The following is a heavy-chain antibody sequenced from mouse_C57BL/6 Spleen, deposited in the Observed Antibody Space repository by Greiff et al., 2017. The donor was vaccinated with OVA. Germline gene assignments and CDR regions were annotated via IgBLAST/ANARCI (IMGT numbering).Heavy chain of an antibody. CDR3: AREGGTGGSPWFAY. V-gene: IGHV1-9*01. D-gene: IGHD1-1*02. J-gene: IGHJ3*01. CDR1: GYTFTGYW. CDR2: ILPGSGST. Sequence: QVQLQQSGAELMKPGASVKLSCKATGYTFTGYWIEWVKQRPGHGLEWIGEILPGSGSTNYNEKFKGKATFTADTSSNTAYMQLSSLATEDSSIYYCAREGGTGGSPWFAYWGQGTLVTVSA.